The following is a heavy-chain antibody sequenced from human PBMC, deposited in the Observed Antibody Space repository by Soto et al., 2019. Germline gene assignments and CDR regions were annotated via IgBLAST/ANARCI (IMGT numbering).Heavy chain of an antibody. CDR1: GLSLSSSGVG. Sequence: SGPTLVNPTQTRTLTCTFSGLSLSSSGVGVCWIRQPPGKALEWLALIYWDDDKRYSPSLENRLTITKDTSKNQVVLTMTNMDPVDTATYYCAHTKGYCSSTSCKDAKGGFDYWGQGTLVTVSS. D-gene: IGHD2-2*01. CDR3: AHTKGYCSSTSCKDAKGGFDY. J-gene: IGHJ4*02. V-gene: IGHV2-5*02. CDR2: IYWDDDK.